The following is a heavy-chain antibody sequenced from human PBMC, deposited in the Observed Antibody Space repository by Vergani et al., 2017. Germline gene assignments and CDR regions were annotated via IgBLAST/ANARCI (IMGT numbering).Heavy chain of an antibody. D-gene: IGHD3-22*01. CDR3: ARQIYYYDSSGYHRYDAFDI. CDR1: GYTFTSYA. J-gene: IGHJ3*02. Sequence: QVQLVQSGSELKKPGASVKVSCKASGYTFTSYAMNWVRQAPGQGLEWMGWINTNTGNPTYAQGFTGRFVFSLDTSVSKAYLQISSLKAEDTAVYYCARQIYYYDSSGYHRYDAFDIWGQGTMVTVSS. V-gene: IGHV7-4-1*02. CDR2: INTNTGNP.